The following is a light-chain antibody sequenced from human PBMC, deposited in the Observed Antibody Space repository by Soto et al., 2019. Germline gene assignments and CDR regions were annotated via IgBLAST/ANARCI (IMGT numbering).Light chain of an antibody. CDR3: QQFGSSPGFT. J-gene: IGKJ3*01. V-gene: IGKV3-20*01. Sequence: EIVLTQSPGTLSLSPGERATFSCRASQSINSRYLAWYQQKPGQAPRLLIYGATSRANGIPDRFSGSGSGTDFTLTSSRLAPEDFAVYYCQQFGSSPGFTFGPGTKVDIK. CDR1: QSINSRY. CDR2: GAT.